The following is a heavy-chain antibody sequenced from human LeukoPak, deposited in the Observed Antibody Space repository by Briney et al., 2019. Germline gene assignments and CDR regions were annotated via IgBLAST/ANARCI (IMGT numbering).Heavy chain of an antibody. D-gene: IGHD3-16*01. CDR3: ARDGGLLGLDP. CDR1: GGSISSGGYY. Sequence: SETLSLTCTVSGGSISSGGYYWSWIRQPPGKGLEWIGYIYHSGSTYYNPSLKSRVTISVDRSKNQFSLKLSSVTAADTAVYYCARDGGLLGLDPWGQGTLVTVSS. CDR2: IYHSGST. J-gene: IGHJ5*02. V-gene: IGHV4-30-2*01.